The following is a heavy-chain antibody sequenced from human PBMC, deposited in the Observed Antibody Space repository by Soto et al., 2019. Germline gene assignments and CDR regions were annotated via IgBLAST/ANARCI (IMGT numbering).Heavy chain of an antibody. Sequence: QVQLVESGGGVVQPGRSLRLSCAASGFIFSIYGMHWVRQAPGKGLEWVAVISYDGSNKDYADSAKGRFTISRDNSKNTLYLQRHSLIAEDTAVYYCAASAHGSCGSSLDYWGHGTRVTVSS. J-gene: IGHJ4*01. CDR3: AASAHGSCGSSLDY. V-gene: IGHV3-30*03. CDR1: GFIFSIYG. D-gene: IGHD2-15*01. CDR2: ISYDGSNK.